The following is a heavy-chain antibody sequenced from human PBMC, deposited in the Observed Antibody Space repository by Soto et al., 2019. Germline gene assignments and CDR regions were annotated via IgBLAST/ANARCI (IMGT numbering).Heavy chain of an antibody. CDR2: ISAYSGST. CDR3: ARDFTKSSSWPYYFDY. J-gene: IGHJ4*02. CDR1: GYTFTTYG. V-gene: IGHV1-18*01. Sequence: ASVKVSCKASGYTFTTYGISWVRQAPGQGLEWMGWISAYSGSTKFAQKLQGRVTMTTDTSTTTAYMELRSLTSDDTAVYYCARDFTKSSSWPYYFDYWGQGTLVTVSS. D-gene: IGHD6-13*01.